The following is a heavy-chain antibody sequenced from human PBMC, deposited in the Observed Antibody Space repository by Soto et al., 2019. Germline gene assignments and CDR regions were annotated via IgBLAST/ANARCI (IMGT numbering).Heavy chain of an antibody. V-gene: IGHV4-4*02. J-gene: IGHJ6*02. CDR3: ARREYGMDV. CDR2: IFHIGHT. Sequence: QVQLQESGPGLVKPSGTLSLTCVVSGGSITSSHWWSWVRQTPGKGLEWIGEIFHIGHTNYNPSLKGRVTISLDQSKNQFSLKMTSMTAADTAVFYCARREYGMDVWGQGTTLTVSS. CDR1: GGSITSSHW.